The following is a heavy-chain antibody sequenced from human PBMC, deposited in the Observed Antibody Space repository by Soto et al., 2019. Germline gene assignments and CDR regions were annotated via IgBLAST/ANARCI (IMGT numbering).Heavy chain of an antibody. Sequence: SETLSLTCTVSGASIKSYYWSWMRQFPGKGLEWIGNMYYSGTTNYNPSLQSRVTLSVDTSKNQFSLKLTSVTAADTAVYYCAAAYDYGGQGPLVTVSS. J-gene: IGHJ4*02. CDR3: AAAYDY. D-gene: IGHD2-15*01. CDR2: MYYSGTT. CDR1: GASIKSYY. V-gene: IGHV4-59*01.